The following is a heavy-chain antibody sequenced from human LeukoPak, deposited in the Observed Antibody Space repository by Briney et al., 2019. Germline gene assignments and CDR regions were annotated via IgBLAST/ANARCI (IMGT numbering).Heavy chain of an antibody. CDR2: IYLSGST. D-gene: IGHD3-10*01. Sequence: SPTLSLTRAVSARSTIMGGYAWSWIRQPPWKGLELIGSIYLSGSTYYSASLKSRVTISVDRSKNQFSMKLSSVTAADTAVYYCARANGRITMVRGVIIPYYYGMDVWGQGTTVTVSS. CDR1: ARSTIMGGYA. V-gene: IGHV4-30-2*01. J-gene: IGHJ6*02. CDR3: ARANGRITMVRGVIIPYYYGMDV.